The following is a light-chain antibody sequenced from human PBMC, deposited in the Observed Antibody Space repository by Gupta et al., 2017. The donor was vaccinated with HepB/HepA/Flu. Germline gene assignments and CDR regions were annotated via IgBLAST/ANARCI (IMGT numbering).Light chain of an antibody. CDR1: ENINSW. CDR3: QQASTYPIT. J-gene: IGKJ4*01. Sequence: DIQMTQSPSSVSASVGDRVTITCRASENINSWLAWYQQKPGKAPKLLIYEGSTLQSGVPSRFSGSGSGTDFTLTISSLQPEDFATYYCQQASTYPITFGGGTKVDIK. V-gene: IGKV1-12*01. CDR2: EGS.